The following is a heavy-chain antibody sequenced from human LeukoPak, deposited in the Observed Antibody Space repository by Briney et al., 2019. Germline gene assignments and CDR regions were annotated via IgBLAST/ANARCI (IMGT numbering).Heavy chain of an antibody. J-gene: IGHJ4*02. CDR2: IKEDGSEI. CDR3: VSSYAGNSHY. D-gene: IGHD4-23*01. V-gene: IGHV3-7*01. Sequence: GGSLRLSCAASGFTSNNYYMTWVRQAPGKGLEWVANIKEDGSEIYYVDSVKGRFTISRDNAKNSLYLQMNSLRAEDTAMYYCVSSYAGNSHYWGQGTLVTVSS. CDR1: GFTSNNYY.